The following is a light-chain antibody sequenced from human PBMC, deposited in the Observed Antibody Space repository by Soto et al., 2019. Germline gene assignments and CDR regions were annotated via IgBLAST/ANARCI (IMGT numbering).Light chain of an antibody. V-gene: IGKV3-20*01. CDR1: QRVSSSY. CDR2: GAS. Sequence: IVLEQAAITCPVFRVERANRSCRASQRVSSSYFGWYQQNPGQAPRLVIYGASSRATGIPDRFSGSGSGTDFTLTINRLEPEDFAVYCCQQYCSPITFGQVKRLEIK. CDR3: QQYCSPIT. J-gene: IGKJ5*01.